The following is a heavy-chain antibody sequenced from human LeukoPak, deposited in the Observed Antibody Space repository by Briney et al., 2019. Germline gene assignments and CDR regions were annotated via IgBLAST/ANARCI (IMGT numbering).Heavy chain of an antibody. D-gene: IGHD2-21*01. CDR2: ISWDGGST. CDR1: GFTFDDYT. Sequence: GGSLRLSCAASGFTFDDYTMHWVRQAPGKGLEWVSLISWDGGSTYYADSVKGRFTISRDNSKNSLYLQMNSLRTEDTVLYYCAKDIVSAGGAYFDYWGQGTLVTVSS. V-gene: IGHV3-43*01. CDR3: AKDIVSAGGAYFDY. J-gene: IGHJ4*02.